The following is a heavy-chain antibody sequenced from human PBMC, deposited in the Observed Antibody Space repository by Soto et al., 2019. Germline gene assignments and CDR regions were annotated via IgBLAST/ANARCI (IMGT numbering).Heavy chain of an antibody. CDR2: IKQDGSEK. J-gene: IGHJ5*02. CDR3: ARDLGGTYYEFWSGYSSFWFDP. D-gene: IGHD3-3*01. Sequence: PGGSLRLSCAASGFTFSSYWMSWVRQAPGKGLEWVANIKQDGSEKYYVDSVKGRFTISRDNAKNSLYLQMNSLRAEDTAVYYCARDLGGTYYEFWSGYSSFWFDPWGQGTLVTVSS. V-gene: IGHV3-7*03. CDR1: GFTFSSYW.